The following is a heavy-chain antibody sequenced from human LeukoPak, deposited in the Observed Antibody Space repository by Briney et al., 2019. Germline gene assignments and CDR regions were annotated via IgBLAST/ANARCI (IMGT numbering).Heavy chain of an antibody. D-gene: IGHD2/OR15-2a*01. Sequence: SETLSLTCTVPGGSITSYFWTWIRQPPGKRLEWIGYIYHSGTTNYNPSLKSRVSISADTSKNQFSLKLTSVTAADTAMYYCAQKAPFSPAYSQQWGQGTLVTVSP. V-gene: IGHV4-59*01. CDR2: IYHSGTT. CDR1: GGSITSYF. CDR3: AQKAPFSPAYSQQ. J-gene: IGHJ1*01.